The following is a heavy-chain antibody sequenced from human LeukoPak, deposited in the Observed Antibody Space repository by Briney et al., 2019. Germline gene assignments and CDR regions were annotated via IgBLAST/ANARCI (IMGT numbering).Heavy chain of an antibody. V-gene: IGHV4-4*07. CDR1: GGTISSYY. Sequence: SGTLSLTCTVSGGTISSYYLSWIRQPAGKGLEWVGRIYSTGSTNYNPSLKSRVTMSVDTSKNQFSLRLRSVTAADTAVYYCARQIASAGTAGFDFWGQGALVTVSS. D-gene: IGHD6-13*01. CDR3: ARQIASAGTAGFDF. J-gene: IGHJ4*02. CDR2: IYSTGST.